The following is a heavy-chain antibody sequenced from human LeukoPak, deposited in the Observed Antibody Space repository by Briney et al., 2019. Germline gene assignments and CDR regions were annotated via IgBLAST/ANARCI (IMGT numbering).Heavy chain of an antibody. D-gene: IGHD6-19*01. V-gene: IGHV3-30*02. CDR3: AKHRSSGWYYFDY. CDR1: GFTFNSYG. CDR2: IRCYGSNK. J-gene: IGHJ4*02. Sequence: GGSLRLSCAASGFTFNSYGMHWVRQAPGKGLEWVSFIRCYGSNKDYADSVKGRFTLSRDNSKDTVYLQRNSLRAEVKTVYYCAKHRSSGWYYFDYWGQGTLVPVSS.